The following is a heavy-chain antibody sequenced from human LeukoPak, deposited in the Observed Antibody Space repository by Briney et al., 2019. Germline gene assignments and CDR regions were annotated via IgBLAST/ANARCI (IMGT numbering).Heavy chain of an antibody. J-gene: IGHJ4*02. CDR3: ARDMVRGLTGDY. CDR2: ISSSSSYI. CDR1: GFTFSSYS. V-gene: IGHV3-21*01. Sequence: GGSLRLSRAASGFTFSSYSMNWVRQAPGKGLEWVSSISSSSSYIYYADSVKGRFTISRDNAKNSLYLQMNSLRAEDTAVYYCARDMVRGLTGDYWGQGTLVTVSS. D-gene: IGHD3-10*01.